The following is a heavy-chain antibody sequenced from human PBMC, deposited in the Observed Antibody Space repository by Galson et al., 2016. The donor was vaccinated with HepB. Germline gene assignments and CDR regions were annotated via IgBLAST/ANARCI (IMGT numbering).Heavy chain of an antibody. CDR2: ISAYNGNT. CDR3: ARGTGTFRCSSGCGY. V-gene: IGHV1-18*01. J-gene: IGHJ4*02. CDR1: GYTFTSYG. D-gene: IGHD3-22*01. Sequence: SVKVSCKASGYTFTSYGISWVRQAPGQGLEWMGWISAYNGNTNYAQKLQGRGTMTTDTSTSTAYMALRSLRSDDTAVYYFARGTGTFRCSSGCGYWGEGTLVTVS.